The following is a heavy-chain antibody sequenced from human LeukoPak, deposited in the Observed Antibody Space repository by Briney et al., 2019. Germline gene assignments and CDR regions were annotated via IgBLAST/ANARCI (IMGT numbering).Heavy chain of an antibody. CDR2: ISTYNGNT. V-gene: IGHV1-18*01. Sequence: ASVKVSCKASGYTFATYGISWVRQAPGQGLEWMGWISTYNGNTDYGPKLQGRITMTTDTSTSTAYMELRSLRSDDTAVYYCARGVGRQLRPFDYWGQGTLVTVSS. J-gene: IGHJ4*02. D-gene: IGHD1-7*01. CDR3: ARGVGRQLRPFDY. CDR1: GYTFATYG.